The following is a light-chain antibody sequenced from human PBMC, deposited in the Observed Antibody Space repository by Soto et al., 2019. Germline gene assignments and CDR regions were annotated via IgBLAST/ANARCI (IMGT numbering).Light chain of an antibody. CDR2: AAS. CDR3: QQSYNSPTFT. Sequence: DIPMTQSPSSLSASVGDRVTITCRSSQTISSSLNWYQQKPGKAPKLLIFAASSLQDGVPSRFSGSGSSTHFTLTISSLQPEDFATYYCQQSYNSPTFTFGQGTKLEIK. V-gene: IGKV1-39*01. J-gene: IGKJ2*01. CDR1: QTISSS.